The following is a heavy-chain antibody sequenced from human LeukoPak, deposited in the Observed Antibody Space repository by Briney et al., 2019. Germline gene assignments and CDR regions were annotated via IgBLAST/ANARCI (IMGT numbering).Heavy chain of an antibody. CDR3: ARGCSGGSCESLFDP. CDR2: IIPILGIA. CDR1: GGTFSSYA. D-gene: IGHD2-15*01. Sequence: ASVKVSCKASGGTFSSYAISWVGQAPGQGLEWMGGIIPILGIANYAQKFQGRVTITADKSTSTAYMELCSLRSEDTAVYYCARGCSGGSCESLFDPWGQGTLVTVSS. J-gene: IGHJ5*02. V-gene: IGHV1-69*10.